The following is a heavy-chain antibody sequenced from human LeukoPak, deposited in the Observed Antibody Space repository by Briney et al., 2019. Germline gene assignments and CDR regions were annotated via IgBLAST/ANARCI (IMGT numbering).Heavy chain of an antibody. V-gene: IGHV3-48*03. D-gene: IGHD2-8*01. CDR3: ARGTNTAFDY. CDR2: ISSSGSTI. J-gene: IGHJ4*02. Sequence: GGSLRLSCAASGFTFSSYEMNWVRQAPGKGLEWVSYISSSGSTIYYADSVKGRFTISRDNAKNSLYLQMNSLRAEDTAVYYCARGTNTAFDYWGQGTLVTVSS. CDR1: GFTFSSYE.